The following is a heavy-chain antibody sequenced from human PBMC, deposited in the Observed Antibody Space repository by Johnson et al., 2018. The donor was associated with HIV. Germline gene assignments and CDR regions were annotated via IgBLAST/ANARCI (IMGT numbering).Heavy chain of an antibody. V-gene: IGHV3-33*06. D-gene: IGHD3-22*01. Sequence: QVQLVESGGGLVQPGRSLRLSCAASGFTVSSNYMRWVRQAPGKGLEWVAVIWYDGSNKYYADSVKGRFTISRDNSKNTLYLQMNSLRAEDTAVYYCAKDRYYDSSGPDAFDIWGQGTMVTVSS. CDR2: IWYDGSNK. J-gene: IGHJ3*02. CDR3: AKDRYYDSSGPDAFDI. CDR1: GFTVSSNY.